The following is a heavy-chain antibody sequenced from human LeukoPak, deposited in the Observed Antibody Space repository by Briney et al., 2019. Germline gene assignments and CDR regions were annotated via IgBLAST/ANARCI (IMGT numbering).Heavy chain of an antibody. D-gene: IGHD3-3*01. CDR1: GSTFSSHS. CDR3: AKDISITIFGVLIKDYGMDV. Sequence: GGSLRLSCAASGSTFSSHSMNWVRQAPGKGLEWVSAISGSGGSTYYADSVKGRFTISRDNSKNTLYLQMNSLRAEDTAVYYCAKDISITIFGVLIKDYGMDVWGQGTTVTVSS. CDR2: ISGSGGST. V-gene: IGHV3-23*01. J-gene: IGHJ6*02.